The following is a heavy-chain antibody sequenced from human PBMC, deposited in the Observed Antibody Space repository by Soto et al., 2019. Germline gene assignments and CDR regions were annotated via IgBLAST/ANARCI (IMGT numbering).Heavy chain of an antibody. D-gene: IGHD6-19*01. CDR3: AKDGGWSLAVAGLFDY. Sequence: EVQLLEYGGGLVQPGGSLRLSCVVSGSTFSSDDMSWVRKAPGRGLEWVSGISDSGGSTYYADSVKGRFTISRDNAKNTLYLQMKSLRVEDTALYYCAKDGGWSLAVAGLFDYWGPGTQVTVSS. J-gene: IGHJ4*02. CDR2: ISDSGGST. V-gene: IGHV3-23*01. CDR1: GSTFSSDD.